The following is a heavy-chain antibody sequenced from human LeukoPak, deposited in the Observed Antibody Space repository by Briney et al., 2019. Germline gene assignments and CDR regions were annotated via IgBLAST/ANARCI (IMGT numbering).Heavy chain of an antibody. CDR2: IVVGSGNT. J-gene: IGHJ6*04. CDR3: AADPYYYYGMDV. Sequence: TSVKVSCKASGFTFNSSAVQWVRQARGQRLEWIGWIVVGSGNTNYAQKFQERVTITRDMSTSTAYMELSSLRSEDTAVYYCAADPYYYYGMDVWGKGTSVTVSS. CDR1: GFTFNSSA. V-gene: IGHV1-58*01.